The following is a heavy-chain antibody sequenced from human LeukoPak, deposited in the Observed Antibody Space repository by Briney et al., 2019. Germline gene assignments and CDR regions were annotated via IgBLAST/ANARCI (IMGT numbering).Heavy chain of an antibody. CDR3: ARENNWNPLPGGY. CDR2: IYSAGST. V-gene: IGHV3-66*01. Sequence: GGSLRLSCAASGFSVSSSYMSWVRQAPGKGLEWVSVIYSAGSTYYADSVKGRFTISRDNSNNTLFLQMNSLRAEDTAVYYCARENNWNPLPGGYWGQGTLVTVSS. CDR1: GFSVSSSY. J-gene: IGHJ4*02. D-gene: IGHD1-1*01.